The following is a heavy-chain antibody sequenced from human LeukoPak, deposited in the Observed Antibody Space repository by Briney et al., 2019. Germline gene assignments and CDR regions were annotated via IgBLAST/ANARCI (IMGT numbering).Heavy chain of an antibody. J-gene: IGHJ6*03. CDR3: ARAGGTYCSGGSCYSGVYYYYMDV. CDR2: ISAYNGNT. CDR1: GYTFTSYG. V-gene: IGHV1-18*01. Sequence: ASVKVSCKASGYTFTSYGISWVRQAPGQGLEWMGWISAYNGNTNYAQKLQGRVTMTTDTSTSTAYMELRSLRSEDTAVYYCARAGGTYCSGGSCYSGVYYYYMDVWGKGTTVTVSS. D-gene: IGHD2-15*01.